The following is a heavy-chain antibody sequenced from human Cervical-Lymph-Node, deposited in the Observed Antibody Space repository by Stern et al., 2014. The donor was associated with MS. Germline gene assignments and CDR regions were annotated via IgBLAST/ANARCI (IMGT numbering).Heavy chain of an antibody. Sequence: EVQLVESGGGLVQPGGSLRLSCAASGFTFSSYSINWVRQAPGQGLEWVSYISSTGSTIHYADFVKGRFTISRDNAKNVLYLQLSSLTAEDTAVYYCARVGVDRGWYYWGQGTLVTVSS. CDR3: ARVGVDRGWYY. D-gene: IGHD6-19*01. CDR2: ISSTGSTI. V-gene: IGHV3-48*01. J-gene: IGHJ4*02. CDR1: GFTFSSYS.